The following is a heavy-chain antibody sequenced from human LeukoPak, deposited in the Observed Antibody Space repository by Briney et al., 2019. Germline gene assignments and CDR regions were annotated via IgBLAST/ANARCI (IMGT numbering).Heavy chain of an antibody. D-gene: IGHD3-22*01. J-gene: IGHJ3*02. CDR2: ISAYNGNT. CDR3: AREVYPNYYDGSGRRADAFDI. CDR1: GYTFTSYG. Sequence: ASVKVSCKASGYTFTSYGISWVRQAPGQGLEWMGWISAYNGNTNYAQKLQGRVTMTTDTSTSTAYMELRSLRSDDTAVYYCAREVYPNYYDGSGRRADAFDIWGQGTMVTVSS. V-gene: IGHV1-18*01.